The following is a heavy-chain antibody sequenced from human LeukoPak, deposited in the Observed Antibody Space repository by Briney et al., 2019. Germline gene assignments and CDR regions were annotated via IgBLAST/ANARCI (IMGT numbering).Heavy chain of an antibody. CDR2: INHSGST. J-gene: IGHJ4*02. D-gene: IGHD4-11*01. Sequence: GSLRLSCTTSGFTFGEYAVSWFRQAPGKGLEWSGEINHSGSTNYNPSLKSRVTISVDKSKNQFSLKLSSVTAADTAVYYCARRTTVTIPFGYWGQGTLVTVSS. CDR1: GFTFGEYA. V-gene: IGHV4-34*01. CDR3: ARRTTVTIPFGY.